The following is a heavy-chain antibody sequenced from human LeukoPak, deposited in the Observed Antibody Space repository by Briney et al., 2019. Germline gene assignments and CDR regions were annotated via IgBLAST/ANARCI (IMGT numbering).Heavy chain of an antibody. CDR3: ARASSGYWGFDY. CDR2: IYYSGST. Sequence: SETLSLTCTVSGVSISSYYWSWIRQPPGKGLEWIGYIYYSGSTNYNSSLKSRVTISVDTSKNQFSLKLSSVTAADTAVYYCARASSGYWGFDYWGQGTLVTVSS. D-gene: IGHD3-22*01. V-gene: IGHV4-59*01. CDR1: GVSISSYY. J-gene: IGHJ4*02.